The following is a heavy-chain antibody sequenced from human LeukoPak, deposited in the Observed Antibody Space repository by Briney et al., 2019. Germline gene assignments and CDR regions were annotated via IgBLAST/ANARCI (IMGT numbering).Heavy chain of an antibody. CDR2: ISWNSGSI. D-gene: IGHD2-21*01. V-gene: IGHV3-9*03. CDR1: GFTFDDYA. Sequence: GRSLRLSCAASGFTFDDYAMHWVRQAPGKGLEWVSGISWNSGSIVYADSVKGRFTISRDNAKNSLYLQMNSLRAEDMALYYCAKGSTYCGGDCYGYYFDYWGQGTLVTVSS. J-gene: IGHJ4*02. CDR3: AKGSTYCGGDCYGYYFDY.